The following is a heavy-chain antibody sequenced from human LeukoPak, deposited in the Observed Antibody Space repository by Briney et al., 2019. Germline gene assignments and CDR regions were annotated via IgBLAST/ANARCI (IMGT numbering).Heavy chain of an antibody. CDR2: INNDGSDT. CDR1: GFTFKTYW. Sequence: GGSLRLSCEASGFTFKTYWMHWVRKAAGKGLMWVSRINNDGSDTSYADSVNGRLTISRDNAKNTLYLQMNSLRPEDTAVYYCASQTTRRLPIAVADYFDYWGQGTLVTVSS. J-gene: IGHJ4*02. CDR3: ASQTTRRLPIAVADYFDY. D-gene: IGHD6-19*01. V-gene: IGHV3-74*01.